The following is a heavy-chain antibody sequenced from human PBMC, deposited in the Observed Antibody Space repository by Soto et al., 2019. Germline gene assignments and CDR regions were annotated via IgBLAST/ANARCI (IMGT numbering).Heavy chain of an antibody. D-gene: IGHD3-10*01. V-gene: IGHV3-23*01. CDR1: GFIFNNYV. CDR2: VSGSGDTT. J-gene: IGHJ4*01. Sequence: PGGSLRLSCAASGFIFNNYVMTWVRQAPGKGLEWVSGVSGSGDTTDYAESVKGRFTISRDNSENTLYLQMNSLRAEDTAVYYCARSFADIWSYLHYWAQGTLVTVSS. CDR3: ARSFADIWSYLHY.